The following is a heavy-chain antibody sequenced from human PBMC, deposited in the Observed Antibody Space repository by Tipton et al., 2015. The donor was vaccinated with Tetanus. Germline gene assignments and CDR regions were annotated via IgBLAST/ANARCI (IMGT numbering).Heavy chain of an antibody. CDR2: IFSGGST. J-gene: IGHJ4*02. V-gene: IGHV3-66*01. CDR3: ARDRDGDYAAFDY. Sequence: GSLRLSCAASGFSVSNNYLSWVRQAPGKGLEWVSVIFSGGSTYYADSVKGRFTISRDNSKNTLYLQMNSLRAEDTAVYYCARDRDGDYAAFDYWGQGTLVTVSS. CDR1: GFSVSNNY. D-gene: IGHD4-17*01.